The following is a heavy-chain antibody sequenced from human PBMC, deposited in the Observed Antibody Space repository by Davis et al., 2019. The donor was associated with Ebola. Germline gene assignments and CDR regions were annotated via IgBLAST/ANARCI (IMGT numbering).Heavy chain of an antibody. D-gene: IGHD6-6*01. CDR2: INHSGST. CDR3: ASHYSSSSPFDY. CDR1: GGSFSGYY. V-gene: IGHV4-34*01. Sequence: GSLRLSCAVYGGSFSGYYWSWIRQPPGKGLEWIGEINHSGSTNYNPSLKSRVTISVDTSKNQFSLKLSSVIAADTAVYYCASHYSSSSPFDYWGQGTLVTVSS. J-gene: IGHJ4*02.